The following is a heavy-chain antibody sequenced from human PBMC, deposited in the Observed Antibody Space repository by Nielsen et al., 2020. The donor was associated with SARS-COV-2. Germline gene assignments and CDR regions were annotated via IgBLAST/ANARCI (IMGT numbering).Heavy chain of an antibody. V-gene: IGHV3-73*01. CDR3: AREWELLRAFDY. J-gene: IGHJ4*02. Sequence: FTISRDDSKNTAYLQMISLTIEDTAVYYCAREWELLRAFDYWGQGTLVTVSS. D-gene: IGHD3-22*01.